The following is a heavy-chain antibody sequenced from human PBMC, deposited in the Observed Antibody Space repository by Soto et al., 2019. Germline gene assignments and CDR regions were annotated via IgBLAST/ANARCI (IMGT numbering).Heavy chain of an antibody. D-gene: IGHD3-22*01. CDR2: IYYSGST. CDR1: GGSISSGGYY. J-gene: IGHJ3*02. Sequence: SETLSLTCTVSGGSISSGGYYWSWIRQHPGKGLEWIGYIYYSGSTYYNPSLKSRVTISVDTSKNQFSLKLSSVTAADTAVYYCARGMEWWLSLPDAFDIWGQGTMVTVSS. V-gene: IGHV4-31*03. CDR3: ARGMEWWLSLPDAFDI.